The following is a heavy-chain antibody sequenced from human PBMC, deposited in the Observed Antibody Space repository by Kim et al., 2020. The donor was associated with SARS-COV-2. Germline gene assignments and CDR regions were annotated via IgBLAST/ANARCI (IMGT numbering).Heavy chain of an antibody. D-gene: IGHD3-16*01. CDR2: ISYNGGDT. J-gene: IGHJ4*02. Sequence: GGSLRLSCPASGFTFSTNSMHWVRQAPGKGLEYVSAISYNGGDTYYADSVKGRFTISIDSSKNTLYLQMGSLRAEDMAVYYCARVGAMGAFDYWGQGALVTVSS. CDR1: GFTFSTNS. CDR3: ARVGAMGAFDY. V-gene: IGHV3-64*02.